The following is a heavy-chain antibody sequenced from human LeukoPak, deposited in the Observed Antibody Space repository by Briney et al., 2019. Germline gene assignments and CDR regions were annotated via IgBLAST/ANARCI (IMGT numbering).Heavy chain of an antibody. D-gene: IGHD3-3*01. J-gene: IGHJ4*02. CDR3: ARDLLPMTKAGVVND. Sequence: GASVKVSCKASGGSFSSYGISWVRQAPEQGLEWMGGVLPIFRITNYAQRFQGRVTITADESRSTTYMELSSLTSDDTAVYYCARDLLPMTKAGVVNDWGQGSLVIVSA. V-gene: IGHV1-69*13. CDR1: GGSFSSYG. CDR2: VLPIFRIT.